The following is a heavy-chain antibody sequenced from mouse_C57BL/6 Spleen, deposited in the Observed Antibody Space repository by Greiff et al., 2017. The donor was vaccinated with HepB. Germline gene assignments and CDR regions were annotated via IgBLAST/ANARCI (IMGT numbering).Heavy chain of an antibody. CDR1: GFTFSDYG. CDR3: ARRSLITTVVANYAMDY. J-gene: IGHJ4*01. D-gene: IGHD1-1*01. V-gene: IGHV5-17*01. CDR2: ISSGSSTI. Sequence: EVKLEESGGGLVKPGGSLKLSCAASGFTFSDYGMHWVRQAPEKGLEWVAYISSGSSTIYYADTVKGRFTISRDNAKNTLFLQMTSLRSEDTAMYYCARRSLITTVVANYAMDYWGQGTSVTVSS.